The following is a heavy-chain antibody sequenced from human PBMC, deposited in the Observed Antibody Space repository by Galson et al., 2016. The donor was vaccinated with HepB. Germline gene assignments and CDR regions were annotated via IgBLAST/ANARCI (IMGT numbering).Heavy chain of an antibody. V-gene: IGHV3-30*18. CDR3: VKEGPHGSGSHLGMDV. CDR1: GFTFRTYG. Sequence: SLRLSCAPSGFTFRTYGIHWVRLAPGKGLEWVALISYDGSNQYYADSVKGRFTISRDNSKNTLSLQMNSLRAEDTAVYYCVKEGPHGSGSHLGMDVWGKGTTVTVSS. J-gene: IGHJ6*04. CDR2: ISYDGSNQ. D-gene: IGHD3-10*01.